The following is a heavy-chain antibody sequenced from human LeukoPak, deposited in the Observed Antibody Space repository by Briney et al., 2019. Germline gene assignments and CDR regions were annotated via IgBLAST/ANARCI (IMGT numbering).Heavy chain of an antibody. D-gene: IGHD3-22*01. CDR2: INTNTGNP. CDR3: ARDARITMIVVVFDI. Sequence: GASVKVSCKASGYTFTSYAMNWVRQAPGQGLEWMGWINTNTGNPTYAQGFTGRFVFSLDTSVSTAYLQISSLKAEDTAVYYCARDARITMIVVVFDIWGQGTMVTVSS. V-gene: IGHV7-4-1*02. J-gene: IGHJ3*02. CDR1: GYTFTSYA.